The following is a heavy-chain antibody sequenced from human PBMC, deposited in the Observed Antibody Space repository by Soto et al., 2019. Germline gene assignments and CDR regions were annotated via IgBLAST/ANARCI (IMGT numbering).Heavy chain of an antibody. Sequence: LRLSCAASGFPFSDYYMSWIRQAPGKGLEWVSHITNSGSTKYYADSVKGRFTISRDNAKNSLFLQMNSLRAEDTAVYYCARTLAASFDYWGQGTPVTVSS. J-gene: IGHJ4*02. CDR3: ARTLAASFDY. V-gene: IGHV3-11*01. CDR2: ITNSGSTK. D-gene: IGHD6-6*01. CDR1: GFPFSDYY.